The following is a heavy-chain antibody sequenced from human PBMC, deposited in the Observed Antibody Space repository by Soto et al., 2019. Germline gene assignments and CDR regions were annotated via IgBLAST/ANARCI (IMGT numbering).Heavy chain of an antibody. CDR3: ARIRGRIYYYYMDV. V-gene: IGHV4-34*01. CDR1: GGSFSGYY. J-gene: IGHJ6*03. Sequence: SETLSLTCAIYGGSFSGYYWSWIRQPPGKGLEWIGEINHSGSTNYNPSLKSRVTISVDTSKNQFSLKLSSVTAADTAVYYCARIRGRIYYYYMDVWGKGTSVTVSS. CDR2: INHSGST.